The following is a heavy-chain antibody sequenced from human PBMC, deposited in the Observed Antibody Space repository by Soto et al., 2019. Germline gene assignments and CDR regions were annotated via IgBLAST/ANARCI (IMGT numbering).Heavy chain of an antibody. J-gene: IGHJ4*02. V-gene: IGHV4-30-4*01. CDR2: IYYSGST. D-gene: IGHD5-18*01. CDR3: ASNSYGYIFYEY. Sequence: QVQLQESGPGLVKPSQTLSLTCTVSGGSISSGDYYWSWIRQPPGKGLEWIGYIYYSGSTYYNPSLKSRVNISVDTSKNPFSLKLSSVTAADTAGYYCASNSYGYIFYEYWGQGTLVTVSS. CDR1: GGSISSGDYY.